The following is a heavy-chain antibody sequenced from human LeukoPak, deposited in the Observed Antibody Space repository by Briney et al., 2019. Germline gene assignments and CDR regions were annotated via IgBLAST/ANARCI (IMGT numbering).Heavy chain of an antibody. D-gene: IGHD6-13*01. CDR1: GFSFSSTA. Sequence: GGSLRLSCAASGFSFSSTAMNWVRQAPGKGLEWVSASGTDGDTYYADSVQGRFTISRDNSRNTLYLQMTSLRADDTAVYYCAKKTPGTYPFNYWGQGTLVTVSP. J-gene: IGHJ4*02. V-gene: IGHV3-23*01. CDR2: SGTDGDT. CDR3: AKKTPGTYPFNY.